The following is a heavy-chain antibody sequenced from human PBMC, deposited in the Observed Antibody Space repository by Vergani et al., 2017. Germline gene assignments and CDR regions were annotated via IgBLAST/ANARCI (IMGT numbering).Heavy chain of an antibody. CDR1: GFTVSSNY. J-gene: IGHJ6*02. D-gene: IGHD5-18*01. Sequence: EVQLVESGGGLVQPGGSLRLSCAASGFTVSSNYMSWVRQAPGKGLEWVSVVYSGGSTYYAASVKGRFTISRDNSKNTLDLQMNGLRSEDTAVYYCARDFPILASGYSYGFRPRYYGMDVWGQGTTVTVSS. CDR2: VYSGGST. V-gene: IGHV3-66*01. CDR3: ARDFPILASGYSYGFRPRYYGMDV.